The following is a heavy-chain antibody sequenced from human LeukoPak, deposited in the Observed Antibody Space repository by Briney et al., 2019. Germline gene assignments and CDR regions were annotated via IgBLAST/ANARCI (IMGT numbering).Heavy chain of an antibody. V-gene: IGHV3-30*18. J-gene: IGHJ4*02. D-gene: IGHD4/OR15-4a*01. CDR1: GFTFSSYG. CDR2: ISYDGSNK. CDR3: AKDTSLSSYGATFDY. Sequence: GGSLRLSCAASGFTFSSYGMHWVRQAPGKGLEWVAVISYDGSNKYYADSVEGRFTISRDNSKNTLYLQMNSLRAEDTAVYYCAKDTSLSSYGATFDYWGQGTLVTVSS.